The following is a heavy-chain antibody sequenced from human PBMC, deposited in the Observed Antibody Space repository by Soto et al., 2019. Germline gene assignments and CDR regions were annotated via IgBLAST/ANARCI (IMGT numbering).Heavy chain of an antibody. D-gene: IGHD2-21*01. V-gene: IGHV4-28*01. Sequence: SETLSFTCAVSGYSISSRNWWGWIRQPPGKGLEWIGYIYYSGTTYYNPSLKSRVTMSVDTSKNQFSLKLTSVTAVDTAVYYCSRRETHGAIYNWGQGNLVTISS. CDR2: IYYSGTT. J-gene: IGHJ4*02. CDR3: SRRETHGAIYN. CDR1: GYSISSRNW.